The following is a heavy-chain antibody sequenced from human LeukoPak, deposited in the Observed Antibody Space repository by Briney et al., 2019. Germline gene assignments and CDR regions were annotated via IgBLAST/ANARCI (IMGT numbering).Heavy chain of an antibody. CDR3: ATFGYCSGGNCFSNY. V-gene: IGHV3-74*01. J-gene: IGHJ4*02. D-gene: IGHD2-15*01. Sequence: GGSLRLSCAASGFTFSNYWMHWVRQAPGKGLVWVSRINGDGSSTSYADSVKGRFTISRDNAKNTLYLQMSSLRVEDTALYYCATFGYCSGGNCFSNYWGQGTLVIVSS. CDR2: INGDGSST. CDR1: GFTFSNYW.